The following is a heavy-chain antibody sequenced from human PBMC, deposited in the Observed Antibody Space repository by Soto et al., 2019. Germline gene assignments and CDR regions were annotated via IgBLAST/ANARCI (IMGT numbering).Heavy chain of an antibody. J-gene: IGHJ6*03. CDR1: GFTFSGSA. CDR2: IRSKANSYAT. CDR3: TRHGVSDEEFSSWYSGIYYYYYYMDV. Sequence: GGSLRLSCAASGFTFSGSAMHWVRQASGKGLEWVGRIRSKANSYATAYAASGKGRFTISRDDSKNTAYLQMNSLKTEDTAVYYCTRHGVSDEEFSSWYSGIYYYYYYMDVWGKGTTVTVSS. V-gene: IGHV3-73*01. D-gene: IGHD6-13*01.